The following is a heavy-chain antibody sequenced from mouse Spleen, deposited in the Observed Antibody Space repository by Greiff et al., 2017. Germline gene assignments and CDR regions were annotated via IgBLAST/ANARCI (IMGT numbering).Heavy chain of an antibody. CDR3: ARGGGNYEWYFAV. Sequence: QVQLQQSGPDLVKPGGSVKLSCKASGYTFTSHDIHWVKQRPGQGLEWIGWIYPRDDSIDYNEKFKGKATLTVDTSSSTVYMGLHSLTSEDSAVYFCARGGGNYEWYFAVWGAGTTVTVSS. CDR1: GYTFTSHD. V-gene: IGHV1-85*01. CDR2: IYPRDDSI. J-gene: IGHJ1*01. D-gene: IGHD2-1*01.